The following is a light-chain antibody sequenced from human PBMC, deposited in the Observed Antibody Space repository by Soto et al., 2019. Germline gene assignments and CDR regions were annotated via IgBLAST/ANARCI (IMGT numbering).Light chain of an antibody. V-gene: IGKV3-20*01. CDR1: QSVDRNY. J-gene: IGKJ1*01. CDR2: GAS. CDR3: HQFASTPRT. Sequence: EIVLTQSPGTLSLSPGESATLSCRASQSVDRNYLAWFQQKPGQAPRLLIYGASSRATGIPPRFSGGGSGTEFVLTISGLEPEDFAVYYCHQFASTPRTFGQGTKVERK.